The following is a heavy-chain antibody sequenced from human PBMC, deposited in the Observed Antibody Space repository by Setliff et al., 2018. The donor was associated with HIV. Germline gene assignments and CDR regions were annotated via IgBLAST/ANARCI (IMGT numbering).Heavy chain of an antibody. D-gene: IGHD5-18*01. CDR2: ISYRGTT. V-gene: IGHV4-31*03. Sequence: SETLSLTCTVSGDSVSSGAYYWSWIRQLPGKGLEYIGHISYRGTTYYNPSLKNRVTISLDKSENQFSLRLSSVAAADTAVYYCARVKIVDTATITGLFYYHYIDVWGKGTTGTVSS. CDR1: GDSVSSGAYY. J-gene: IGHJ6*03. CDR3: ARVKIVDTATITGLFYYHYIDV.